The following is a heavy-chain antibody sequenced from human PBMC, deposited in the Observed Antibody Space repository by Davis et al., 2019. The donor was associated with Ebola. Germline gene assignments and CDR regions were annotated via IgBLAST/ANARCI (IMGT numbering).Heavy chain of an antibody. D-gene: IGHD2-2*01. Sequence: GESLKISCAASGFTFSNAWMNWVRQAPGKGLEWVGRIKSKTDGGTTDYAAPVKGRFTISRDDSKNTLYLQMNSLKTEDTAVYYCTTEGYCSSTSCLPWYYYYGMDVWGQGTTVTVSS. CDR2: IKSKTDGGTT. CDR1: GFTFSNAW. CDR3: TTEGYCSSTSCLPWYYYYGMDV. V-gene: IGHV3-15*07. J-gene: IGHJ6*02.